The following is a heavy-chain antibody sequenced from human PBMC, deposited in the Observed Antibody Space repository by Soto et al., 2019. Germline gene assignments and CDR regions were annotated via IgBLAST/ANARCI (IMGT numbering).Heavy chain of an antibody. J-gene: IGHJ4*02. CDR1: GFTFDNCG. CDR3: VQGRYPTMATPLDH. D-gene: IGHD2-15*01. CDR2: ISWDSSTI. Sequence: EVQLVESGGGLVQPGRSLRLSCAASGFTFDNCGMHWVRQAPGKGLEWVAGISWDSSTIGYADSVTGRFIISRDDAKNSLYLQMDSLIGEDTALYYCVQGRYPTMATPLDHWGQGTQVIVSS. V-gene: IGHV3-9*01.